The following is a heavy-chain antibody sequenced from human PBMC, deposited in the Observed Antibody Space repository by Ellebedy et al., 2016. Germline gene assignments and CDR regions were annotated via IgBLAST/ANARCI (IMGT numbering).Heavy chain of an antibody. CDR2: ITGETGTT. V-gene: IGHV3-23*01. J-gene: IGHJ4*02. D-gene: IGHD6-13*01. Sequence: GESLKISCAVSGFTVSSNYMSWVRQAPGKGLEWVSAITGETGTTYYADSVKGRFTISRDNSRNTLYLQMNSLRVEDTALYYCVKGATSGSWVTMEYWGQGALVTVS. CDR1: GFTVSSNY. CDR3: VKGATSGSWVTMEY.